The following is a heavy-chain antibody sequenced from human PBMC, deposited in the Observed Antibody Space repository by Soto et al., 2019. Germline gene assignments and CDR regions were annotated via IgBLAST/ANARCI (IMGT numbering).Heavy chain of an antibody. CDR3: AYSPTSAYYDFWSGYSWFDA. CDR1: GFSLSTSGVG. Sequence: SGPTLVNPTQTLTLTCTFSGFSLSTSGVGVGWIRQPPGKALEWLALIYWDDDKRYSPSLKSRLTVTKDTSKNQVVLTMTNMDPVDTATYYCAYSPTSAYYDFWSGYSWFDAWGQ. J-gene: IGHJ5*02. D-gene: IGHD3-3*01. V-gene: IGHV2-5*02. CDR2: IYWDDDK.